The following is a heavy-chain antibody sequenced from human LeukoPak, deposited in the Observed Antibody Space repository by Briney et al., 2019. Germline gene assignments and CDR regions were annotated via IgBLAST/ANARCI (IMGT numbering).Heavy chain of an antibody. D-gene: IGHD4-17*01. CDR3: ATLGFTVTTVGY. V-gene: IGHV3-7*01. J-gene: IGHJ4*02. CDR1: GFTFSSYW. CDR2: IKQDGSEK. Sequence: GALRLSCAASGFTFSSYWMSWVRQAPGKGLEWVANIKQDGSEKYYVDPVKGRFTISRDNAKNSLYLQMNSLRAEDTAVYYCATLGFTVTTVGYWGQGTLVTVSS.